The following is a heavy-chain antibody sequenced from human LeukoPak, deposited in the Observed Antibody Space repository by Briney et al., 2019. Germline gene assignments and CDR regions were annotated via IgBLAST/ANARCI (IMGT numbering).Heavy chain of an antibody. CDR2: ISGSGGST. V-gene: IGHV3-23*01. CDR1: GFTFSIYT. CDR3: AKSSVVVVPAAMALPT. D-gene: IGHD2-2*01. Sequence: GSLRLSCAASGFTFSIYTMSWVRQAPGQGLEWVSAISGSGGSTYYADSVKGRFTISRDNSKNTLYLQMNSLRAEDTAVYYCAKSSVVVVPAAMALPTWGQGTLVTVSS. J-gene: IGHJ5*02.